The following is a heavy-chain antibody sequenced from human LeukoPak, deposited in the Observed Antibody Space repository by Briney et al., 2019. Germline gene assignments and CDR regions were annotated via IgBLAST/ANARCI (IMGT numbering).Heavy chain of an antibody. J-gene: IGHJ4*02. V-gene: IGHV3-73*01. CDR1: GFTFSGSA. D-gene: IGHD6-19*01. Sequence: GESLRLSCAASGFTFSGSAMHWVRQAPGKGLEWVGRIRTKANNYATAYAASVTGRFTISRDDSKNTAYLQMNSLKTEDSAVYYCSRLGIAVPESNYWGQGTLVTVSS. CDR2: IRTKANNYAT. CDR3: SRLGIAVPESNY.